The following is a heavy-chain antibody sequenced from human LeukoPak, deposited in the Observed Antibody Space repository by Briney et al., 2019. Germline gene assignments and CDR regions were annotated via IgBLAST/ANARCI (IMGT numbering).Heavy chain of an antibody. D-gene: IGHD2-2*02. Sequence: SVKVSCEASGGTFSSYAISWVRQAPGQGLEWMGGIIPIFGTANYAQKFQGRVTITADESTSTAYMELSSLRSEDTAVYYCARDRAGGGYCSSTSCYTFDFDYWGQGTLVTVSS. J-gene: IGHJ4*02. CDR1: GGTFSSYA. V-gene: IGHV1-69*01. CDR2: IIPIFGTA. CDR3: ARDRAGGGYCSSTSCYTFDFDY.